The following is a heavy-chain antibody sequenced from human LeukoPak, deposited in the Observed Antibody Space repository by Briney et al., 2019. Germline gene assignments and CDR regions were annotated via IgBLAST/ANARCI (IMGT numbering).Heavy chain of an antibody. CDR2: IHYSGKA. CDR1: GGSISGYY. J-gene: IGHJ6*02. V-gene: IGHV4-59*01. CDR3: ARFGVNYDMDV. D-gene: IGHD3-16*01. Sequence: SETLSLTCTVSGGSISGYYWTWIRQPPGKGLEWIGQIHYSGKADYNPSLKSRITISVDTSKNQMSLKLTSVIAADTAIYHCARFGVNYDMDVWGQGTTVTV.